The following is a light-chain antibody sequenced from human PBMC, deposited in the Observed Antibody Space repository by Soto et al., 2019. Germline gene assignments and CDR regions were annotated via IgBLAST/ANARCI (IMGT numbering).Light chain of an antibody. J-gene: IGKJ5*01. V-gene: IGKV3-20*01. CDR3: QQYGSSPPVT. Sequence: EIVLTQSPGTLSLSPGERATLSCRASQSVSSSYLAWYQQKPGQAPRLLIYGASGRATGIPDRFSGSGSGTDFTLTISRLEPEDFAVYSCQQYGSSPPVTFGPGTRLEIK. CDR1: QSVSSSY. CDR2: GAS.